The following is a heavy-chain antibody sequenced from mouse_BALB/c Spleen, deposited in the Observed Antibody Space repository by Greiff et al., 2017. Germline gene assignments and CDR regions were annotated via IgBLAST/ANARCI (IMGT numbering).Heavy chain of an antibody. CDR3: ARWGNHAMDY. CDR1: GFNIKDTY. J-gene: IGHJ4*01. Sequence: VQLKESGAELVKPGASVKLSCTASGFNIKDTYMPWVKQRPEQGLEWIGRIDPANGNTKYDPKFQGKATITADTSSNTAYLQLSSLTSEDTAVYYCARWGNHAMDYWGQGTSVTVSS. D-gene: IGHD2-1*01. CDR2: IDPANGNT. V-gene: IGHV14-3*02.